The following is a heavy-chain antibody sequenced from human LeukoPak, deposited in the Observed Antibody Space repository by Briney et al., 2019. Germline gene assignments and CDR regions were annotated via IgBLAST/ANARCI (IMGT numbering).Heavy chain of an antibody. V-gene: IGHV3-9*01. Sequence: GRSLRLSCAASGFTFDDYAMHWVRQAPGKGLEWVSGISWNSGSIGYADSVKGRFTISRDNAKNSPYLQMNSLRAEDTALYYCAKVSIAAVTTYYFDYWGQGTLVTVSS. CDR3: AKVSIAAVTTYYFDY. D-gene: IGHD4-17*01. CDR1: GFTFDDYA. J-gene: IGHJ4*02. CDR2: ISWNSGSI.